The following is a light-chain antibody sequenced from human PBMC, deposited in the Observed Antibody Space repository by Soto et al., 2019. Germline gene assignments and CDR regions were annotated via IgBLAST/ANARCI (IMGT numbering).Light chain of an antibody. CDR2: DSS. Sequence: ELVLTQSPAALSVSPGERSTLSCMASQGIGSTLAWYQQKPGQTPRLLIYDSSTRAIGIPTRFSGSRSGTEFTLTINGLQSEDFAVYYCQHYNNWPLTVGEGTQVEIK. V-gene: IGKV3-15*01. CDR3: QHYNNWPLT. CDR1: QGIGST. J-gene: IGKJ4*01.